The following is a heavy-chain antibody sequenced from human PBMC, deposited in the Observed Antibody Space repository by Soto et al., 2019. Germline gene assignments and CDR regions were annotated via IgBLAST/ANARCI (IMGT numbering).Heavy chain of an antibody. CDR1: GGSVSSGSYY. CDR3: ERGSEGWYQGRYYYGMDV. J-gene: IGHJ6*01. Sequence: QVQLQESGPGLVKPSETLSLTCTVSGGSVSSGSYYWSWIRQPPGKGLEWIGYIYYSGSTNYNPSLKGRVTTPANTSKKPSSRKPSSVTAADTAVYYCERGSEGWYQGRYYYGMDVWGQGTTVTVPS. V-gene: IGHV4-61*01. D-gene: IGHD6-19*01. CDR2: IYYSGST.